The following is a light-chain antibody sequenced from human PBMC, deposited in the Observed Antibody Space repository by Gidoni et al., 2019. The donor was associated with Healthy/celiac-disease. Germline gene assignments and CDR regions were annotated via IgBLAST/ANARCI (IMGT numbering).Light chain of an antibody. CDR3: SAWDASLNNWV. V-gene: IGLV1-44*01. J-gene: IGLJ3*02. Sequence: QSILTQPPSASGTTGRRVTVSCSGSSSNIGSNAANWYQQLPGAAPILLIYSNNQRPSGVPDRFSGSKSGTSASLAISGLQSEDEADYYCSAWDASLNNWVFGGWTKLTVL. CDR1: SSNIGSNA. CDR2: SNN.